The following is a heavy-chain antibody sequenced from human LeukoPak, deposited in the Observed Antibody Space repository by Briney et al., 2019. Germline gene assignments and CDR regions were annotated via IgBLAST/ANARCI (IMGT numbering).Heavy chain of an antibody. CDR1: GFTFSSYS. V-gene: IGHV3-48*01. CDR3: GAHYYDSSGYLPDFDY. D-gene: IGHD3-22*01. Sequence: GGSLRLSCAASGFTFSSYSMNWVRQAPGKGLEWVSYISSSSSTIYYADSVKGRFTISRDNAKNTLYLQMNSLRAEDTAVYYCGAHYYDSSGYLPDFDYWGQGTLVTVSS. CDR2: ISSSSSTI. J-gene: IGHJ4*02.